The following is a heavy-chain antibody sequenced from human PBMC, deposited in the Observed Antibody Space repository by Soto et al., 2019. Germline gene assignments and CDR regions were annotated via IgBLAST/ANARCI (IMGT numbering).Heavy chain of an antibody. CDR3: ARGPQDIVVVPAATHAGSAAFDI. CDR1: GFTFSSYW. V-gene: IGHV3-74*01. Sequence: SLRLSCAASGFTFSSYWMHWVRQAPGKGLVWVSRINSDGSSTSYADSVKGRFTISRDNAKNTLYLQMNSLRAEDTAVYYCARGPQDIVVVPAATHAGSAAFDIWGQGTMVTVSS. CDR2: INSDGSST. D-gene: IGHD2-2*01. J-gene: IGHJ3*02.